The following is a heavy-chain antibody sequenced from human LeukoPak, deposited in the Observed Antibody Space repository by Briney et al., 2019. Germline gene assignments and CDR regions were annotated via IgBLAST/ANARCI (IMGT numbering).Heavy chain of an antibody. CDR1: GYTFRSYS. CDR3: ARESLGYCSGSTCYYFYMDF. J-gene: IGHJ6*03. V-gene: IGHV3-48*04. Sequence: GGSLTLSCAASGYTFRSYSMNWPRQATGKGLEWLSYISGSSRTIYYADSVKGRFTISRDNDKNSLYLQMNSLRADDTAVYYCARESLGYCSGSTCYYFYMDFWGKGTTVTVSS. D-gene: IGHD2-15*01. CDR2: ISGSSRTI.